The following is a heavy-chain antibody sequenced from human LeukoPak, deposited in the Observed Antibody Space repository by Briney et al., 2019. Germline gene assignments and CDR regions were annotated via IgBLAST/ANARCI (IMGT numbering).Heavy chain of an antibody. D-gene: IGHD1-1*01. CDR1: GFTFDDYA. J-gene: IGHJ6*03. CDR3: AKDFMRGRQQLYYMDV. V-gene: IGHV3-9*01. Sequence: GGSLRLSCAASGFTFDDYAMHWVRQAPGKGLEWVSGISWNSGSIGYADSVKGRFTISRDNAKNSLYLQMNSLRAEDTALYYCAKDFMRGRQQLYYMDVWGKGTTVTISS. CDR2: ISWNSGSI.